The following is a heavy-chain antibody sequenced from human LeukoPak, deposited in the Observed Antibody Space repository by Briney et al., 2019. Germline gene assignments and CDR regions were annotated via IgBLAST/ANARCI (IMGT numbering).Heavy chain of an antibody. CDR3: ARALRYFDWLSTSPEYNWFDP. CDR1: GFTFSSYS. Sequence: GGSLRLSCAASGFTFSSYSMNWVRQAPGKGLEWVSYISSSSSTIYYADSVKGGFTISRDNTKRSLYLQMNTLRAPDTAVYYFARALRYFDWLSTSPEYNWFDPWGQGTLVTVSS. J-gene: IGHJ5*02. D-gene: IGHD3-9*01. V-gene: IGHV3-48*01. CDR2: ISSSSSTI.